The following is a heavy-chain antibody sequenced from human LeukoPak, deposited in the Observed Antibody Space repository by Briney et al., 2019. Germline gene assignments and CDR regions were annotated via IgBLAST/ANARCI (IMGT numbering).Heavy chain of an antibody. CDR2: INSDGSSI. Sequence: GSLELSCAASGFTVNAFLMHLVRQAPGKGLVWVSRINSDGSSIAYADSVKGRFTISRDNAKNTLYLQMNSLKAEDAAVYYCARGLVHDTSGYYSDYWGQGTLVTVSS. J-gene: IGHJ4*02. V-gene: IGHV3-74*01. CDR1: GFTVNAFL. D-gene: IGHD3-22*01. CDR3: ARGLVHDTSGYYSDY.